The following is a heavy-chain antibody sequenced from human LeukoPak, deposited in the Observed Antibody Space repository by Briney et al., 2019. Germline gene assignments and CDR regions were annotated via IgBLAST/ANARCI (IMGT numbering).Heavy chain of an antibody. CDR3: ARDQTPFV. J-gene: IGHJ4*02. Sequence: GGSLRLSCAASGFTLSNYWMTWVRQAPGKGLEWVANIKPDGSEKYYVDSVKGRFTISRDNAKNSLYLQMNSLRAEDTAVYYCARDQTPFVWGQGTLVTVSS. V-gene: IGHV3-7*01. CDR1: GFTLSNYW. CDR2: IKPDGSEK.